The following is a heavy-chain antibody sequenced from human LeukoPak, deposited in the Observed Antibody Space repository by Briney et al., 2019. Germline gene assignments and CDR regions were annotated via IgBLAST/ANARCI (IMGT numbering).Heavy chain of an antibody. V-gene: IGHV4-34*01. J-gene: IGHJ5*02. Sequence: PSETLSLTCAVYGGSFSGYYWSWIRQPPGKGLEWIGEINHSGSTNYNPSLKSRVTISVDTSKNQFSLKLSSVTAADTAVYYCARPNSSGWYQYNWFDPWGQGTLVTVSS. CDR2: INHSGST. D-gene: IGHD6-19*01. CDR3: ARPNSSGWYQYNWFDP. CDR1: GGSFSGYY.